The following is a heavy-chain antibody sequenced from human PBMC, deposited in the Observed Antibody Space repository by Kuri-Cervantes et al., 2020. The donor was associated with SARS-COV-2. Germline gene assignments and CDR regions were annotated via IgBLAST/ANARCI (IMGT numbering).Heavy chain of an antibody. CDR1: GGSISSHY. V-gene: IGHV4-59*11. CDR2: IYYSGST. J-gene: IGHJ4*02. CDR3: ATVFAVVRDSRSSIDY. Sequence: ESLKISCTVSGGSISSHYWSWIRQPPGKGLEWIGYIYYSGSTNYNPSLKSRVTISVDTSKNQFSLKLSSVTAADTAVYYCATVFAVVRDSRSSIDYWGQGTLVTVSS. D-gene: IGHD3-22*01.